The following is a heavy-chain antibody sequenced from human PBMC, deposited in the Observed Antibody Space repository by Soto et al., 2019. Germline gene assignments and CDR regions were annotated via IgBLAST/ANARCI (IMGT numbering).Heavy chain of an antibody. CDR2: IYYSGST. CDR1: GGSISSSSYY. D-gene: IGHD6-19*01. Sequence: SETLSLTCTVSGGSISSSSYYWGWIRQPPGKGLEWIGSIYYSGSTYYNPSLKSRVTISVDTSKNQFSLKLSSVTAADTAVYYCARYSSGWYYFDCWGQGTLVTVSS. J-gene: IGHJ4*02. CDR3: ARYSSGWYYFDC. V-gene: IGHV4-39*01.